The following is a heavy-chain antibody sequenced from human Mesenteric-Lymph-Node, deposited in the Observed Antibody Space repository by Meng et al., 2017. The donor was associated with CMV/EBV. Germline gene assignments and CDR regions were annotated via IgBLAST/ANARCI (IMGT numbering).Heavy chain of an antibody. CDR1: FSFRTRERA. J-gene: IGHJ4*02. V-gene: IGHV2-5*02. D-gene: IGHD2-2*01. Sequence: FSFRTRERAVGWIRQPPGKALEWLALIYWDDDKRYNPSLNSRLTITKDTSKNQVVLTVIKMDPVDTATYYCAHLGCSSTSCPTYFGHWGQGTLVTVSS. CDR3: AHLGCSSTSCPTYFGH. CDR2: IYWDDDK.